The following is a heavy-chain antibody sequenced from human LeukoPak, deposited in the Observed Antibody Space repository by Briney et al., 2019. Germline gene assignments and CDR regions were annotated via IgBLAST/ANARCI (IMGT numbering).Heavy chain of an antibody. Sequence: ASVKVSCKASGYTFIDYYIHWVPQAPGKGLEWVGRVDPEDGETKYAEKFQGRVTIFADTSTDTAYMEVSSLTYDDTAVYYCATIPTTMISCWGQGTLVTVSS. CDR1: GYTFIDYY. CDR2: VDPEDGET. D-gene: IGHD3-22*01. J-gene: IGHJ4*02. V-gene: IGHV1-69-2*01. CDR3: ATIPTTMISC.